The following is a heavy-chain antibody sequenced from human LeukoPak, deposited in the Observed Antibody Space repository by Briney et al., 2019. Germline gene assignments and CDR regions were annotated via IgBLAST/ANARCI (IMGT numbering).Heavy chain of an antibody. V-gene: IGHV3-7*03. CDR2: IKQDGSEK. D-gene: IGHD3-3*01. J-gene: IGHJ4*02. CDR1: GFIFSTYW. CDR3: ATRGLRVVIVDY. Sequence: GGSLRLSCAASGFIFSTYWMSWVRQAPGKGLEWVANIKQDGSEKYYVDSVKGRFTISRDNAKNSLYLQMNSLRAEDTAVYYCATRGLRVVIVDYWGQGTLVTVSS.